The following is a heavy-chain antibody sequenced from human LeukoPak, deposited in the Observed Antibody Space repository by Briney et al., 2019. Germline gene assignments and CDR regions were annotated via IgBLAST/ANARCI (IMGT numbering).Heavy chain of an antibody. CDR2: IGGGGGST. CDR1: GFTFSSYS. Sequence: PGGSLRLSCAASGFTFSSYSMSWVRQAPGKGLEWVSGIGGGGGSTYYADSVKGRFTISRDNSKNTLYLQMNSLRAEDTAVYYCAKLSSVRGGPFDIWGQGTVVTVSS. J-gene: IGHJ3*02. D-gene: IGHD3-22*01. CDR3: AKLSSVRGGPFDI. V-gene: IGHV3-23*01.